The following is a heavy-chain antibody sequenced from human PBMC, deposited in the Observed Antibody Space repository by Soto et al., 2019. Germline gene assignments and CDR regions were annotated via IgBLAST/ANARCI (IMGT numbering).Heavy chain of an antibody. CDR1: GFTFSSYA. V-gene: IGHV3-23*01. CDR2: ISGSGGST. Sequence: GVLRLSCAASGFTFSSYAMSWVRQAPGKGLEWVSAISGSGGSTYYADSVKGRFTISRDNPKNTLYLQMNSLRAEDTAVYYCAKSLIAAAGTYWGQGTLVTVSS. D-gene: IGHD6-13*01. CDR3: AKSLIAAAGTY. J-gene: IGHJ4*02.